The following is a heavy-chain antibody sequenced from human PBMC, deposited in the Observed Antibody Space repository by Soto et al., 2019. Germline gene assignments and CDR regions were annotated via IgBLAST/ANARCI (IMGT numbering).Heavy chain of an antibody. CDR1: GYTFTSYA. CDR3: ARGPGGPDGPGDY. CDR2: INAGNGNT. Sequence: QVQVVQSGAEVKKPGASVKVSCKASGYTFTSYAMHWVRQAPGQRLEWMGWINAGNGNTKYSQKFQGRVTITRDTAASSAYMELSSLRSEDTAVYYCARGPGGPDGPGDYWGQGTLVTVSS. J-gene: IGHJ4*02. D-gene: IGHD2-15*01. V-gene: IGHV1-3*01.